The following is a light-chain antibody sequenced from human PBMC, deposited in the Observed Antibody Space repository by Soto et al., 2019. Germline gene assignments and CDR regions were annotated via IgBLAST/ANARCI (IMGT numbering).Light chain of an antibody. J-gene: IGKJ4*02. Sequence: MTQSPSTLPGSVGDRATLPCRASQSVSSSLAWYQQKPGKAPKFLIYGASTRETGIPARFSGSGSGTEFTLTISSLQPEDFAVYYCQQYNNWSLAFGEGTKVDIK. CDR1: QSVSSS. V-gene: IGKV3-15*01. CDR2: GAS. CDR3: QQYNNWSLA.